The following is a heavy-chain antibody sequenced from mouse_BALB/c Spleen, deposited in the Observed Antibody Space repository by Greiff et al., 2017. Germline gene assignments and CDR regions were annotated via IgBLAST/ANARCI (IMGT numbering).Heavy chain of an antibody. V-gene: IGHV5-6-5*01. Sequence: DVKLVESGGGLVKPGGSLKLSCAASGFTFSSYAMSWVRQTPEKRLEWVASISSGGSTYYPDSVKGRFTISRDNARNILYLQMSSLRSEDTAMYYCARYYGSNYAMDYWGQGTSVTVSS. CDR3: ARYYGSNYAMDY. D-gene: IGHD1-1*01. CDR1: GFTFSSYA. CDR2: ISSGGST. J-gene: IGHJ4*01.